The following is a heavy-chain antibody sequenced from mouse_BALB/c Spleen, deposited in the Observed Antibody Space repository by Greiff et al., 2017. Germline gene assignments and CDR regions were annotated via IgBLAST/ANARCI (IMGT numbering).Heavy chain of an antibody. D-gene: IGHD2-10*02. CDR2: IWGGGST. V-gene: IGHV2-6-5*01. Sequence: VQLQQSGPGLVAPSQSLSITCTVSGFSLTDYGVSWIRQPPGKGLEWLGVIWGGGSTYYNSALKSRLSISKDNSKSQVFLKMNSLQTDDTAMYYCAKPLYGNYYAMDYWGQGTSVTVSS. CDR1: GFSLTDYG. J-gene: IGHJ4*01. CDR3: AKPLYGNYYAMDY.